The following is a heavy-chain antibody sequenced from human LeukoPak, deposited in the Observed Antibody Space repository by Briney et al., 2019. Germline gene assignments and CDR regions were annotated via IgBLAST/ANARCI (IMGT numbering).Heavy chain of an antibody. CDR3: ARRRRMRNWFDP. V-gene: IGHV1-8*01. CDR2: MNPNSGNT. Sequence: ASVKVSCKASGYTFTSYDIHWVRQATGQGGDGMGWMNPNSGNTGYAQKFQGRLTMTRNPSISTAYMELSSLRSEETSVYYYARRRRMRNWFDPWGQGTLVTVSS. CDR1: GYTFTSYD. J-gene: IGHJ5*02. D-gene: IGHD1-1*01.